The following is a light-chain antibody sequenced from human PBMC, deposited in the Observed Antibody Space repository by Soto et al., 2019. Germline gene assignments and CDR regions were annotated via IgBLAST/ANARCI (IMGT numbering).Light chain of an antibody. Sequence: EIVLTQSPGTLSLSPGERATLSCRASPTITNNYLAWYQQKPGQAPRLLIYGASSRVTGIPDRFSGSGSGTDFTLTISRLEPEDFVVYYCQQRSNWPPVTFGGGTKVEIK. CDR2: GAS. CDR3: QQRSNWPPVT. J-gene: IGKJ4*01. CDR1: PTITNNY. V-gene: IGKV3D-20*02.